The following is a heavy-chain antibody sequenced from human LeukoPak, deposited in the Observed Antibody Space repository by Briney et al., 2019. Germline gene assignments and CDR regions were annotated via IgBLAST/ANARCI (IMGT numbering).Heavy chain of an antibody. V-gene: IGHV3-33*01. CDR2: IWYDGSNK. CDR1: GFTFSRFG. Sequence: GGSLRFSCAASGFTFSRFGMHWVRQAPGKGLEWVAVIWYDGSNKYYADSVKGRFTISRDNSKNTLYLEMNSLRAEDTAVYYCARDYYYDSSGYWDYYFGYWGQGTLVSVSS. J-gene: IGHJ4*02. D-gene: IGHD3-22*01. CDR3: ARDYYYDSSGYWDYYFGY.